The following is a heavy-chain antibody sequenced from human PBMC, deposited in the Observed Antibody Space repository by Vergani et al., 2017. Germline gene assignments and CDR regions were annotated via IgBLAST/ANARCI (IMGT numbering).Heavy chain of an antibody. J-gene: IGHJ4*02. Sequence: QVQLQESGPGLVKPSETLSLTCTVSGGSISSYYWSWIRQPPGKALEWIGYIYYSGSTNYNPSLKSRVTISVDTSKNQFSLKLSSVTAADTAVYYCAGGYSSGINDYWGQGTLVTVSS. CDR2: IYYSGST. V-gene: IGHV4-59*01. CDR1: GGSISSYY. D-gene: IGHD6-19*01. CDR3: AGGYSSGINDY.